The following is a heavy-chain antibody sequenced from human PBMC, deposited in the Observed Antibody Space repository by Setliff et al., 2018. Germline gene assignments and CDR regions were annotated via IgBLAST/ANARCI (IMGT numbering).Heavy chain of an antibody. CDR2: IKQDGSEK. V-gene: IGHV3-7*01. CDR1: GFTFSSYW. CDR3: ARLALTGYDSSGYYYALEYYYYMDV. D-gene: IGHD3-22*01. J-gene: IGHJ6*03. Sequence: PGGSLRLSCAASGFTFSSYWMSWVRQAPGKGLEWVANIKQDGSEKYYVDSVEGRFIISRDNANQSLYLQMNSLGAEDTAVYYCARLALTGYDSSGYYYALEYYYYMDVWGKGTTVTVSS.